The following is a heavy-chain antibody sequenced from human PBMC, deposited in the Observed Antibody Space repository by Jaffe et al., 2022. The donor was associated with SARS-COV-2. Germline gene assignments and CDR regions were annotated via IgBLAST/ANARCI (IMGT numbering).Heavy chain of an antibody. CDR1: GFSFSSHG. J-gene: IGHJ6*02. CDR3: AKDARGSGWYGGLDFYYGMDV. V-gene: IGHV3-30*18. CDR2: ISYDGSNE. Sequence: QVQLVESGGGVVQPGRSLRLSCAASGFSFSSHGMHWVRQAPGKGLEWVAVISYDGSNEYYTDSVKGRFTISRDIFKSMLYLQMNSLRPEDTAVYYCAKDARGSGWYGGLDFYYGMDVWGQGTTVTVSS. D-gene: IGHD6-19*01.